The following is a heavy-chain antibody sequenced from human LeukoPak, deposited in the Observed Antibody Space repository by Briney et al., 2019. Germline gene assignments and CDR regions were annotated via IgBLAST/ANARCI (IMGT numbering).Heavy chain of an antibody. CDR2: ISYDGSNK. J-gene: IGHJ4*02. Sequence: GGSLRLSCAASGFTFSSYAMHWVRQAPGKGLERVAVISYDGSNKYYADSVKGRFTISRDNSKNTLYLQMNSLRAEDTAVYYCARVAGIWYYFDYWGQGTLVTVSS. CDR1: GFTFSSYA. CDR3: ARVAGIWYYFDY. D-gene: IGHD6-19*01. V-gene: IGHV3-30*04.